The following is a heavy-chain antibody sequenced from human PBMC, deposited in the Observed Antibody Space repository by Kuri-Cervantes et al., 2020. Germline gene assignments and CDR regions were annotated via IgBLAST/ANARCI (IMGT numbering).Heavy chain of an antibody. CDR3: AREKTKWASTIVYYFDY. Sequence: GGSLRLSCAASGFTFSSYAMTWVRQAPGKGLEWVSAITGSGGSTYYADSVRGRFTISRDNSKNTLYLQMNSLRAEDTAVYYCAREKTKWASTIVYYFDYWGQGTLVTVSS. CDR1: GFTFSSYA. J-gene: IGHJ4*02. D-gene: IGHD5/OR15-5a*01. V-gene: IGHV3-23*01. CDR2: ITGSGGST.